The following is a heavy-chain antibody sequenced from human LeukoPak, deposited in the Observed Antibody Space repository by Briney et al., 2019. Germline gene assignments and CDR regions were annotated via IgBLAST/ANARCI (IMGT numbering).Heavy chain of an antibody. D-gene: IGHD3-9*01. CDR2: ICCSGGSK. Sequence: TGGSLRLSCAASGFTFTSYAMSWVRHALGKGVEWGSDICCSGGSKHYADSVKGRFTISRDNPKNTLYLQMNSLRAEDTAVYYCAKEHRVLRYFYWLFCYWGQGTLVTVSS. V-gene: IGHV3-23*01. CDR3: AKEHRVLRYFYWLFCY. CDR1: GFTFTSYA. J-gene: IGHJ4*02.